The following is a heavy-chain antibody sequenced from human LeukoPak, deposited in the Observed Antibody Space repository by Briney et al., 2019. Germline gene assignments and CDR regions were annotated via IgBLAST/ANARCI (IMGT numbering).Heavy chain of an antibody. CDR2: VTYDGSNK. CDR1: GFTFSSYG. J-gene: IGHJ4*02. CDR3: AKDWGSVDTAMVSRGYFDY. D-gene: IGHD5-18*01. V-gene: IGHV3-30*18. Sequence: GGSLRLSCAASGFTFSSYGMHWVRPAPGKGLEWGAVVTYDGSNKYYADSVKGRFTISRDNSKNTLYLQMNSLRAEDTAVYYCAKDWGSVDTAMVSRGYFDYWGQGTLVTVSS.